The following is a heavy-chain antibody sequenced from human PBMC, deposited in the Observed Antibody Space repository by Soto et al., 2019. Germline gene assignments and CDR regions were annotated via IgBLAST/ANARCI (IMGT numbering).Heavy chain of an antibody. Sequence: EVQLVESGGGLVKPGGSLRLSCAASGFAFSSYSMNWVRQAPGKGLEWVSSISSSSNYIYYADSVKGRFTISRDNAKNSLYLQMNSLRAEDTAVYYCARDGALYYDFWSGSFSGHNWFDPWGQGTLVTVSS. V-gene: IGHV3-21*01. D-gene: IGHD3-3*01. CDR3: ARDGALYYDFWSGSFSGHNWFDP. CDR1: GFAFSSYS. CDR2: ISSSSNYI. J-gene: IGHJ5*02.